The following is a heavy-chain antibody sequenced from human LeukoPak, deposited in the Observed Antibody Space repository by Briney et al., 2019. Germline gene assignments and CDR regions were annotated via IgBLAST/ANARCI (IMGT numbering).Heavy chain of an antibody. CDR1: GFTFSSYS. CDR2: ISSSSSTI. Sequence: GGSLRLSCAASGFTFSSYSMNWVRQAPGKGLEWVSYISSSSSTIYYADSVKGRFTISRDNAKNSLYLQVNSLRAEDTAVYYCARDARPLPAAIYGHGWFDPWGQGTLVTVSS. V-gene: IGHV3-48*01. CDR3: ARDARPLPAAIYGHGWFDP. D-gene: IGHD2-2*01. J-gene: IGHJ5*02.